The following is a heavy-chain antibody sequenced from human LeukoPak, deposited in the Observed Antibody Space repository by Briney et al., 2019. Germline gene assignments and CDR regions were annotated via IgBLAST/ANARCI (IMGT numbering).Heavy chain of an antibody. V-gene: IGHV4-39*01. CDR2: IYYSGTP. D-gene: IGHD5-18*01. CDR3: ARLVSRRGYSFDY. CDR1: GDSISSSTYC. Sequence: SETLSLTCTVSGDSISSSTYCWGWLRQPPGKGLEWIGSIYYSGTPYYSPSHKPRVNISVDTSKNQFSLKLSSVTAADTAVYYCARLVSRRGYSFDYWGQGTLVTVSS. J-gene: IGHJ4*02.